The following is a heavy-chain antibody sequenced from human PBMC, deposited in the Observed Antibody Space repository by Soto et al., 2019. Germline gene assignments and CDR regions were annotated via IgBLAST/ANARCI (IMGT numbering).Heavy chain of an antibody. Sequence: GGSLRLSCSASGFTFSSYWMHWVRQAPGKGLVWVSRINSDGSSTSYADSVKGRFTISRGNAKSTLYLQMNSLRAEDTAVYYCAREPPPAYREYDYYYYGIDVWGQGTTVTVSS. CDR3: AREPPPAYREYDYYYYGIDV. CDR1: GFTFSSYW. CDR2: INSDGSST. V-gene: IGHV3-74*01. J-gene: IGHJ6*02.